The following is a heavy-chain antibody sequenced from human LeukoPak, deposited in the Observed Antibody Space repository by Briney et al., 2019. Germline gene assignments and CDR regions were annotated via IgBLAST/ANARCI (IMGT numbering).Heavy chain of an antibody. J-gene: IGHJ4*02. D-gene: IGHD4-23*01. V-gene: IGHV3-53*01. CDR1: GFTVSSNY. CDR3: ARDGVRAGGNRGVVFDY. CDR2: IYSGGST. Sequence: GGSLRLSCAASGFTVSSNYRSWVRQAPGKGLEWVSVIYSGGSTYYADSVKGRFTISRDNSKNTLYLQMNSLRAEDTAVYYCARDGVRAGGNRGVVFDYWGQGTLVTVSS.